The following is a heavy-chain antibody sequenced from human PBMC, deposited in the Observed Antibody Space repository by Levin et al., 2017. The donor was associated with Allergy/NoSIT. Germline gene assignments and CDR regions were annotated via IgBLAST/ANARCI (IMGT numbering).Heavy chain of an antibody. CDR3: ASSYCSSTSCQPGQDAFDI. CDR2: ISSNGGST. Sequence: GESLKISCAASGFTFSSYAMHWVRQAPGKGLEYVSAISSNGGSTYYANSVKGRFTISRDNSKNTLYLQMGSLRAEDMAVYYCASSYCSSTSCQPGQDAFDIWGQGTMVTVSS. D-gene: IGHD2-2*01. J-gene: IGHJ3*02. CDR1: GFTFSSYA. V-gene: IGHV3-64*01.